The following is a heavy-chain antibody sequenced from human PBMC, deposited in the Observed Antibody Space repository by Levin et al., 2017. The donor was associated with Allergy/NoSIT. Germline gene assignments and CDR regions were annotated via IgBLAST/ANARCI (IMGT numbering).Heavy chain of an antibody. CDR1: GFTFSDYD. CDR3: ARGRYCSGGTCYAVAFDI. J-gene: IGHJ3*02. D-gene: IGHD2-15*01. Sequence: GESLKISCAGSGFTFSDYDMHWVRQAPGKGLEWVSAIYTAGDTYYSGSVKGRFTVSRDNAKNSLYLQMHDLRAGDTALYYCARGRYCSGGTCYAVAFDIWGQGTMVTVAS. CDR2: IYTAGDT. V-gene: IGHV3-13*04.